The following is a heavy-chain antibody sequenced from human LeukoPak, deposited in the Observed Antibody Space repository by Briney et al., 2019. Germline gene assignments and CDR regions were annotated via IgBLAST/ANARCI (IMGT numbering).Heavy chain of an antibody. CDR1: GFTFSSYG. Sequence: PGRSLRLSCAASGFTFSSYGMHWVRQAPGKGLEWVAVISYDGSNKYYADSVKGRFTISRDNSKNTLYLQMNSPRVEDTAVYYCAKDDSGDGVYWGQGTLVTVSS. CDR3: AKDDSGDGVY. CDR2: ISYDGSNK. V-gene: IGHV3-30*18. J-gene: IGHJ4*02. D-gene: IGHD2-21*01.